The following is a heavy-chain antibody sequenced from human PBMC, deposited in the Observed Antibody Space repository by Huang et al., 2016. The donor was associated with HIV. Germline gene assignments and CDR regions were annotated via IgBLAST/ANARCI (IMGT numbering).Heavy chain of an antibody. D-gene: IGHD2-21*02. V-gene: IGHV7-4-1*02. J-gene: IGHJ3*02. CDR3: VRVRRVMDTYCVADCSTLEAFDI. CDR2: INTDTGKP. CDR1: GYTFTNYG. Sequence: QVQLVQSGSELKKPGASVKVSCKASGYTFTNYGVHWVRQAPGQGLVWMGLINTDTGKPSYAQGLTGRFVFSLDTSVNTAYLQISSLKAADSAIYYCVRVRRVMDTYCVADCSTLEAFDIWGQGTVVTVSA.